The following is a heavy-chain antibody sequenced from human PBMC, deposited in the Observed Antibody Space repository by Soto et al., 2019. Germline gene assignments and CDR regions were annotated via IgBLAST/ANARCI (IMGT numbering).Heavy chain of an antibody. D-gene: IGHD3-3*01. V-gene: IGHV3-30-3*01. Sequence: QVQLVESGGRVVQPGGSLRLSCAASGFMFSRYAIHWVRQAPGKRLEWVAVISKDGSVKYYADSVRGRFSISRDKSKNTVYLEMNGMRDDDTAVFYCARSRSGAVPDSFGYWGQGTLVTVSS. J-gene: IGHJ1*01. CDR2: ISKDGSVK. CDR1: GFMFSRYA. CDR3: ARSRSGAVPDSFGY.